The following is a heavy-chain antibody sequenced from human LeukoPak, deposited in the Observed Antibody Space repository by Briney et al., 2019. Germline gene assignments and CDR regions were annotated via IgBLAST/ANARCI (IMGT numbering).Heavy chain of an antibody. CDR1: GGSISSGGYY. Sequence: SQTLSLTCTVSGGSISSGGYYWSWLRQHPGKGLEWIGYIYYSGSTYYNPSLKSRVTISVDTSKNQFSLKLSSVTAADTAVYYCARAEVEMATHFDYWGQGTLVTVSS. V-gene: IGHV4-31*03. J-gene: IGHJ4*02. D-gene: IGHD5-24*01. CDR3: ARAEVEMATHFDY. CDR2: IYYSGST.